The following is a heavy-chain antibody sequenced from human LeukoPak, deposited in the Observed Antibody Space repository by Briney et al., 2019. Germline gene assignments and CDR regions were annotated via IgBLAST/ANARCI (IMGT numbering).Heavy chain of an antibody. D-gene: IGHD6-13*01. CDR3: ARHALPYGSTWLHRAVDY. J-gene: IGHJ4*02. CDR2: IYYSGST. Sequence: SETLSLTCTVSGGSISSSSYYWGWIRQPPGKGLEWIGSIYYSGSTYYNPSLKSRVTMSVDTSKSQFSLKLTFMTAADTAVYYYARHALPYGSTWLHRAVDYWGQGTLVTVSS. V-gene: IGHV4-39*01. CDR1: GGSISSSSYY.